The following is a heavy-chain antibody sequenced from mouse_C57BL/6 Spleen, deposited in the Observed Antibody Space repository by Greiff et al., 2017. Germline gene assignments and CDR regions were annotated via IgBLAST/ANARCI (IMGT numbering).Heavy chain of an antibody. D-gene: IGHD3-2*02. CDR1: GYTFTSYW. CDR2: IDPSDSYT. CDR3: AREGQLRLQDYFGY. Sequence: QVQLQQPGAELVMPGASVKLSCKASGYTFTSYWMHWVKQRPGQGLEWIGEIDPSDSYTNYNQKFKGKSTLTVDKSSSTAYMQLSSLTSEDSAVXYCAREGQLRLQDYFGYWGQSTTLTGSS. J-gene: IGHJ2*01. V-gene: IGHV1-69*01.